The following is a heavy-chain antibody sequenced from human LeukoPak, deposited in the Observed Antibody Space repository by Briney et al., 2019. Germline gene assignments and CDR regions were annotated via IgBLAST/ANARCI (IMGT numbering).Heavy chain of an antibody. CDR1: GGSISSYY. Sequence: SETLSLTCTVSGGSISSYYWSWIRQPPGKGLEWIGYIYTSGSTNYNPSLKSRVTISVDTSKNQFSLKLSSVTAADTAVYYCARCNPYFDYWGQGNLVTVSS. CDR3: ARCNPYFDY. J-gene: IGHJ4*02. V-gene: IGHV4-4*09. CDR2: IYTSGST. D-gene: IGHD1-14*01.